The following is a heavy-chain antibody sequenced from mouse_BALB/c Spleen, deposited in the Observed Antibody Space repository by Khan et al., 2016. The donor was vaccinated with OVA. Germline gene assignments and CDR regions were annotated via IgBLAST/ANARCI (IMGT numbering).Heavy chain of an antibody. CDR3: ARGDGYYVYFDY. Sequence: VELVESGPELVKPGASVKMSCKASGYTFTYYVITWVKQRTGQGLEWIGEIYPGSDNAYYNERFKDKATLTADKSSNTTHMQLSSLTSEDSAVYFCARGDGYYVYFDYWGQGTTLTVSS. D-gene: IGHD2-3*01. CDR2: IYPGSDNA. J-gene: IGHJ2*01. V-gene: IGHV1-81*01. CDR1: GYTFTYYV.